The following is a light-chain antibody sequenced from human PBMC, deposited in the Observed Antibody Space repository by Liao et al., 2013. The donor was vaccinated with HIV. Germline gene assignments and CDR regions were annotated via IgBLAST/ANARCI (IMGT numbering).Light chain of an antibody. J-gene: IGLJ2*01. Sequence: SYELTQPPSVSVSPGQTARITCSGDALPKKYAYWYQQKPGQAPVLVIYKDSERPSGIPERFSGSNSGNTATLTISGTQAMDEADYYCQAWDSSAVVFGGGTKLTVL. V-gene: IGLV3-1*01. CDR3: QAWDSSAVV. CDR1: ALPKKY. CDR2: KDS.